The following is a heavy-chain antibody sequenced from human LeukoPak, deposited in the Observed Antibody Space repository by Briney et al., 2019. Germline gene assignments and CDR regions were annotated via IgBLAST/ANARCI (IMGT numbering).Heavy chain of an antibody. CDR1: GVSVTSDHYY. V-gene: IGHV4-31*03. J-gene: IGHJ4*02. Sequence: PSQTLSLTCTVSGVSVTSDHYYWVWVRQHPGQGLEWIGYIYYTGSTSYNPSLKSRLTISVDTSKNQFSLKLSSVTAADTAVYYCARIRLPPSSGYLWDYWGQGTLVTVSS. D-gene: IGHD3-22*01. CDR3: ARIRLPPSSGYLWDY. CDR2: IYYTGST.